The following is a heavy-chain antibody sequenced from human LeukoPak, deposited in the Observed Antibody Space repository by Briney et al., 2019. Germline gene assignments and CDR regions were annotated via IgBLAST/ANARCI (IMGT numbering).Heavy chain of an antibody. CDR3: ARGGFPPRYCSSTSCYLEY. CDR1: GYTFTGYY. J-gene: IGHJ4*02. Sequence: ASVKVSCKASGYTFTGYYMHWVRQAPGQGLEWMGWINPNSGGTNYAQKFQGRVTMTRDTSISTAYMELSRLRSDGTAVYYCARGGFPPRYCSSTSCYLEYWGQGTLVTVSS. CDR2: INPNSGGT. V-gene: IGHV1-2*02. D-gene: IGHD2-2*01.